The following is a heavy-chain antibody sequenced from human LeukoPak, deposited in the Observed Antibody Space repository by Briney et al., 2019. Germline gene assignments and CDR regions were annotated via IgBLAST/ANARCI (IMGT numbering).Heavy chain of an antibody. CDR2: ISAYNGNT. CDR3: ARNLGYNDSKDYYYYYMDV. D-gene: IGHD3-22*01. Sequence: ASVKVSCKASGYTFTSYGISWVRQAPGQGLEWMGWISAYNGNTNYAQKLQGRVTMTTDTSTSTAYMELRSLRSDDTAVYYCARNLGYNDSKDYYYYYMDVWGKGTTVTISS. CDR1: GYTFTSYG. J-gene: IGHJ6*03. V-gene: IGHV1-18*01.